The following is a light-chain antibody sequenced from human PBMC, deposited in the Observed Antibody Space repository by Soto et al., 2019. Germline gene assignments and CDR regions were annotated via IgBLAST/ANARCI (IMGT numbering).Light chain of an antibody. CDR2: DVS. CDR3: SSYTSSTSYV. CDR1: SSDVGGYNY. Sequence: QSALTQPASVSGSPGQSITISCTGTSSDVGGYNYVSWYQQHPGKAPKLVIYDVSNRPSGVSNSFSGSKSGVTASLTISGLQAEDEDVYYCSSYTSSTSYVFGSGTKVTVL. J-gene: IGLJ1*01. V-gene: IGLV2-14*03.